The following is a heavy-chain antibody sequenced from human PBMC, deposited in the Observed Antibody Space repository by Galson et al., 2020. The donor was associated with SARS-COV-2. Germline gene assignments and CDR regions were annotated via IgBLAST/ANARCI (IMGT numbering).Heavy chain of an antibody. D-gene: IGHD3-22*01. CDR1: GGSITSGSYT. V-gene: IGHV4-30-2*01. Sequence: SETLSPTCAVSGGSITSGSYTWSWIRQPPGTGLEWSAYISQSGTTDYNPSLKNRLTISVDGSKNQLYLKLSSVTAADTAVYYCARGGHYYDISGYWDAFNVWGQGTMVTVSS. J-gene: IGHJ3*01. CDR3: ARGGHYYDISGYWDAFNV. CDR2: ISQSGTT.